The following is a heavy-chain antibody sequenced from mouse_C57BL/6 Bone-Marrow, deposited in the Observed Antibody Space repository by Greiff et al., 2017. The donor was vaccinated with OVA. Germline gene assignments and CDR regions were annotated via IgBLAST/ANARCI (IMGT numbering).Heavy chain of an antibody. Sequence: VQLQQPGAELVKPGASVKLSCKASGYTFTSYWMQWVKQRPGQGLEWIGEIDPSDSYTNYNQKLKGKATLTVDTSSSTTDRQPSSLTSDDSAVYYCARMNDGYCCWYFDVWGTGTTVTVSS. V-gene: IGHV1-50*01. CDR2: IDPSDSYT. CDR1: GYTFTSYW. D-gene: IGHD2-3*01. J-gene: IGHJ1*03. CDR3: ARMNDGYCCWYFDV.